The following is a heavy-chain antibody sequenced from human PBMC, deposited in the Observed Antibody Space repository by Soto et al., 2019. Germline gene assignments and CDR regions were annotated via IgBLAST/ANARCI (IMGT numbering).Heavy chain of an antibody. Sequence: QVQLVQSGAEVKKPGSSVKVSCKAPGGTFSSYAISWVRQAPGQGLEWMGGIIPIFGTANYEQKSQGRVTITADESTSTGYMELSSLRSEDTAVYYCARSQGGSSSLDIYYYYYYGMDVWGQGTTVTVSS. D-gene: IGHD2-15*01. CDR2: IIPIFGTA. V-gene: IGHV1-69*01. CDR3: ARSQGGSSSLDIYYYYYYGMDV. CDR1: GGTFSSYA. J-gene: IGHJ6*02.